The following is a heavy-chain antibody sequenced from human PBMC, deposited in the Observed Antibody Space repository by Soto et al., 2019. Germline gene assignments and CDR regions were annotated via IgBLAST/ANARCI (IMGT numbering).Heavy chain of an antibody. Sequence: SQTLSLTCAISWDRFSFDTAACSWIRQSPSRGLEWLGRTYYRSKWYLDYAVAVRSRITINPDTSKSESSLLLTSVTPEDTAVYYCARDPKIAPGKIYGMDVWGQGTTVTVSS. D-gene: IGHD6-25*01. CDR1: WDRFSFDTAA. CDR2: TYYRSKWYL. CDR3: ARDPKIAPGKIYGMDV. V-gene: IGHV6-1*01. J-gene: IGHJ6*01.